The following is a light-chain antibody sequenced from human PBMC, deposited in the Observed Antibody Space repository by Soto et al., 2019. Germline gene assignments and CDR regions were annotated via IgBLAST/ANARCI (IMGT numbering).Light chain of an antibody. CDR3: SSYTSSSTPYV. CDR2: DVT. CDR1: SRDGGGYNY. J-gene: IGLJ1*01. V-gene: IGLV2-14*01. Sequence: QSVLTQPASVSGSPGQSITISCTGTSRDGGGYNYVSWYQQHPVKAPKLMIYDVTNRPSGVSDRFSGSKSGNTASLTISGLQAEDEANYYCSSYTSSSTPYVFGPGTKVTVL.